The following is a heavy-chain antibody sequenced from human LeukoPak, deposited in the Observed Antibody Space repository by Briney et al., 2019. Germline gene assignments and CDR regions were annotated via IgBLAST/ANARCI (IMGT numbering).Heavy chain of an antibody. CDR3: VTDLPGYYYDSSGYSN. V-gene: IGHV1-46*01. J-gene: IGHJ4*02. D-gene: IGHD3-22*01. CDR2: INPSGGST. CDR1: GYTFTSYY. Sequence: GASVKVSCKASGYTFTSYYMHWVRQAPGQGLEWMGIINPSGGSTSYAQKFQGRVTMTRDTSTSTVCMELSSLRSEDTAVYYYVTDLPGYYYDSSGYSNWGQGTLVTVSS.